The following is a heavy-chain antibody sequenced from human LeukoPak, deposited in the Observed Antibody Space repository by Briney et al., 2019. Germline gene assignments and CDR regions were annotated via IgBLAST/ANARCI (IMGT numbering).Heavy chain of an antibody. V-gene: IGHV3-74*01. CDR3: ASPPVYYDSSGYSQTFDH. J-gene: IGHJ4*02. Sequence: GGSLRLSCAASGFTFSSYWMHWVRQAPGKGLVWVSRINIDGSSTSYADSVKGRFTISRDNAKNTLHLQMNSLRAEDTAVYYCASPPVYYDSSGYSQTFDHWGQGTLVTVSS. CDR2: INIDGSST. CDR1: GFTFSSYW. D-gene: IGHD3-22*01.